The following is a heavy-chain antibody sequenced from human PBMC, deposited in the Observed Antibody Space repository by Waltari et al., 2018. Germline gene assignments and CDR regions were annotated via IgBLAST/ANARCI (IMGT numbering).Heavy chain of an antibody. CDR1: GFTFSSYS. CDR3: ARDRGRIAALFDY. CDR2: ISSSSSYI. D-gene: IGHD6-6*01. Sequence: EVQLVESGGGLVKPGGSLRLSCAASGFTFSSYSMNWVRQAPGKGLEWVSSISSSSSYIYYADSVKGRFTIPRDNAKNSLYLQMNSLRAEDTAVYYCARDRGRIAALFDYWGQGTLVTVSS. V-gene: IGHV3-21*01. J-gene: IGHJ4*02.